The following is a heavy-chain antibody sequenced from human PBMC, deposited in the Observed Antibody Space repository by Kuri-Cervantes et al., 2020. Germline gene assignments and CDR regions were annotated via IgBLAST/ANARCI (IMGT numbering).Heavy chain of an antibody. V-gene: IGHV3-23*01. J-gene: IGHJ4*02. CDR1: GFTFSNYA. CDR3: VKDYGYCTGGYCDLTTPYYFDS. D-gene: IGHD2-8*02. CDR2: ISCSGGNT. Sequence: GGSLRLSCTASGFTFSNYAMTWVRLAPGKGLDWVSAISCSGGNTYYADSVKGRFTISRDNSKNTQFLQMTSLRVEDTAVYYCVKDYGYCTGGYCDLTTPYYFDSWGQGTLVTVSS.